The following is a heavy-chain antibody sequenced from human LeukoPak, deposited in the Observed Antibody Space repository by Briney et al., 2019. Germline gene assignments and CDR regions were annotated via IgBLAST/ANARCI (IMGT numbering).Heavy chain of an antibody. CDR1: GFTFSSYG. V-gene: IGHV3-30*18. Sequence: PGGSLRLSCAASGFTFSSYGMHWVRQAPGKGLEWVAVISYDGSNKYCADSVKGRFTISRDNSKNTLYLQMNSLRAEDTAVYYCAKDKAAPWGTGSGWYEFMFYWGQGTLVTVSS. CDR2: ISYDGSNK. J-gene: IGHJ4*02. CDR3: AKDKAAPWGTGSGWYEFMFY. D-gene: IGHD6-19*01.